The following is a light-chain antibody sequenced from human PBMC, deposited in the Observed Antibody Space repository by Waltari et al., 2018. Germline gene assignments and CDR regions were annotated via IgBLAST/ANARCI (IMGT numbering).Light chain of an antibody. V-gene: IGLV2-14*03. Sequence: QSALTQPASVSGSPGQSITISCTGTNSDIGGYNFVSWYQQHPGKAPRLMIYDVNKRPAVVFNRCSGSKSVSTASLTISWLQADDGADYYCTPFTSTTSYVVFGGGTNLTV. CDR1: NSDIGGYNF. CDR2: DVN. J-gene: IGLJ2*01. CDR3: TPFTSTTSYVV.